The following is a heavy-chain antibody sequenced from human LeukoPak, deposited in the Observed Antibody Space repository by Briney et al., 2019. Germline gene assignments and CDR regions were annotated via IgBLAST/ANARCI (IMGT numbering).Heavy chain of an antibody. CDR3: AKSRVRNDIIFDY. V-gene: IGHV3-48*02. CDR1: GFTFSSYS. Sequence: PGGSLRLSCAASGFTFSSYSMNWVRQAPGKGLEWVSFISSGSSIIHYAVSVKGRFTISRDDAKDSLYLQMSSLRDEDTAVYYCAKSRVRNDIIFDYWGQGTLVTVSS. D-gene: IGHD3-10*01. CDR2: ISSGSSII. J-gene: IGHJ4*02.